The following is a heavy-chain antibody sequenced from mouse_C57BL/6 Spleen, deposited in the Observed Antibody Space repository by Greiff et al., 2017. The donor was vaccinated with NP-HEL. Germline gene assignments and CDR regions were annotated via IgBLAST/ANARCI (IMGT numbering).Heavy chain of an antibody. V-gene: IGHV5-17*01. CDR2: ISSGSSTI. J-gene: IGHJ4*01. CDR1: GFTFSDYG. Sequence: EVKLVESGGGLVKPGGSLKLSCAASGFTFSDYGMHWVRQAPEKGLEWVAYISSGSSTIYYADTVKGRFTISRDNAKNTLFLQMTSLRSEDTAMYYCARGYYGSRYYYAMDYWGQGTSVTVSS. D-gene: IGHD1-1*01. CDR3: ARGYYGSRYYYAMDY.